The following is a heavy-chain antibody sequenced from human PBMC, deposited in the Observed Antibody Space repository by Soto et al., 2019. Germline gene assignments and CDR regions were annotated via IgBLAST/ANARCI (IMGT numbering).Heavy chain of an antibody. CDR1: GVSFTNFA. J-gene: IGHJ4*02. CDR3: AKDDFTDRGDDYFDY. CDR2: IGASGDIT. Sequence: GGSLRLCCAASGVSFTNFAMVWVRQAPGKGLEWVAGIGASGDITWYADSVKGWLSISRDNSKNTLYLQLNSLRFEDTAVYYCAKDDFTDRGDDYFDYWGPGTLVTVSS. D-gene: IGHD2-21*02. V-gene: IGHV3-23*01.